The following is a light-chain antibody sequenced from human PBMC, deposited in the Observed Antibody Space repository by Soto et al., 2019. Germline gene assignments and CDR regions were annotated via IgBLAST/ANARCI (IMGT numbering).Light chain of an antibody. J-gene: IGKJ1*01. Sequence: DIQMTPSPSTLSASVGDRVTITCRASQSISSWLAWYQQKPGKAPKLLIYDASSLESGVPSRFSGSGSGTEFTLTISSLQPGDFATYYCQQYNSYSPWTFGQGTKVDIK. V-gene: IGKV1-5*01. CDR3: QQYNSYSPWT. CDR1: QSISSW. CDR2: DAS.